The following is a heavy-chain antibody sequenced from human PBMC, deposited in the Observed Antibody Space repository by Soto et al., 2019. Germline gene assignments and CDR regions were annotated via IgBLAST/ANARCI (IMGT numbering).Heavy chain of an antibody. V-gene: IGHV3-30*03. CDR2: TSSDGGDK. CDR1: GFSFSNYG. J-gene: IGHJ3*02. CDR3: AIRGYQYAFDI. Sequence: QLVESGGDVVQPGRSLPLSCVASGFSFSNYGMHWVRQAPGKGLEWVAVTSSDGGDKYYADSVKGRFTISRDNSKNTPYLQMNSLRPEDTAMFYCAIRGYQYAFDIWGQGTMVTVSS. D-gene: IGHD2-2*01.